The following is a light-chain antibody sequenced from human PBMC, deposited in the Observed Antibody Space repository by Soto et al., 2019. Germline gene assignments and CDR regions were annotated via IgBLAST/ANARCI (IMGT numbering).Light chain of an antibody. Sequence: QSALTQPASVSGSPGQSITISCTGTSSDVGAYNYVSWHQQHPGKAPKLMIYDVSNRPPGVSNRFSGSKSGNTASLTISGLQAEDEADYYCSSYTSSSTWVFGGGTKLTVL. CDR2: DVS. CDR3: SSYTSSSTWV. J-gene: IGLJ3*02. V-gene: IGLV2-14*01. CDR1: SSDVGAYNY.